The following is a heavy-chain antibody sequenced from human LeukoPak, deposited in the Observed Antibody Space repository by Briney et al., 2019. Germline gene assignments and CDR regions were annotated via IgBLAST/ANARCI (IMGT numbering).Heavy chain of an antibody. CDR2: IRGSGGST. J-gene: IGHJ3*02. CDR1: GFTFSSYA. CDR3: AKDLVDYGNDGPGAFHI. V-gene: IGHV3-23*01. D-gene: IGHD4-11*01. Sequence: PGGSLRLSCAASGFTFSSYAMSWVRQAPGKGLEWVSAIRGSGGSTYYADSVRGRFTISRDNPKNTLYVHMNSLRAEDTAIYYCAKDLVDYGNDGPGAFHIWGQGAMVTASS.